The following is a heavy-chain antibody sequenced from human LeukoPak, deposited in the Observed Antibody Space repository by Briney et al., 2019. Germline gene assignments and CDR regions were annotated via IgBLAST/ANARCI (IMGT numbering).Heavy chain of an antibody. D-gene: IGHD2-8*01. J-gene: IGHJ4*02. CDR2: IKQDGSEK. V-gene: IGHV3-7*01. Sequence: GGSLRPSCAASGFTFSSYWMSWVRQAPGKGLEWVANIKQDGSEKYYVDSVKGRFTISRDNAKNSLYLQMNSLRAEDTAVYYCARVYCTNGVCVFDYWGQGTLVTVSS. CDR3: ARVYCTNGVCVFDY. CDR1: GFTFSSYW.